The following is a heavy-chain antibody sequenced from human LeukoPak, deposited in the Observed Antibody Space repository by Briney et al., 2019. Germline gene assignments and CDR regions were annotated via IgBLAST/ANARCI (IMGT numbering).Heavy chain of an antibody. V-gene: IGHV1-2*02. Sequence: ASVKVSCKASGYTFTGYYMHWVRQAPGQGLEWMGWINPNSGGTNYAQKFQGRVTMTRDTSISTAYMELSRPRSDDTAVYYCARGGLLLWFGELLSPILDYWGQGTLVTVSS. CDR3: ARGGLLLWFGELLSPILDY. CDR2: INPNSGGT. D-gene: IGHD3-10*01. CDR1: GYTFTGYY. J-gene: IGHJ4*02.